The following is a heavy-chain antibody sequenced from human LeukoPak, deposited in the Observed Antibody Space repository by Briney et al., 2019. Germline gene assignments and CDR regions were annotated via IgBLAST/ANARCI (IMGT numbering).Heavy chain of an antibody. CDR1: GFTFSSYG. CDR3: ARGLSSGWYYFDY. V-gene: IGHV3-33*01. CDR2: IWYDGSNK. J-gene: IGHJ4*02. Sequence: PGRSLRLSCAASGFTFSSYGMHWVRRAPGRGLEWVAVIWYDGSNKYYADSVKGRFTISRDNSKNTLYLQMNSLRAEDTAVYYCARGLSSGWYYFDYWGQGTLVTVSS. D-gene: IGHD6-19*01.